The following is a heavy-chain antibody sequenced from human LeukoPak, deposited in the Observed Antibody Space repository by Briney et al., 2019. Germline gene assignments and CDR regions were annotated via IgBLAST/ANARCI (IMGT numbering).Heavy chain of an antibody. CDR1: GFTFSSYA. V-gene: IGHV3-66*01. CDR2: IYSGGST. J-gene: IGHJ4*02. Sequence: GGSLRLSCAASGFTFSSYAMSWVRLAPGKGLEWVSVIYSGGSTYYADSVKGRFTISRDNSKNTLYLQMNSLRAEDTAVYYCALVMTTVTKGPFDYWGQGTLVTVSS. CDR3: ALVMTTVTKGPFDY. D-gene: IGHD4-17*01.